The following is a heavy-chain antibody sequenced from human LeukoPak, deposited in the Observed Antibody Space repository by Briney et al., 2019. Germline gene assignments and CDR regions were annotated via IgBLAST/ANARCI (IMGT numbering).Heavy chain of an antibody. CDR2: ISSSSGTI. Sequence: GGSLRLSCAASGFTFSSYSMNWVRQAPGKGLEWVSYISSSSGTIYYADSVKGRFTISRDNAKNSLYLQMNSLRAEDTAVYYCTSLGYSYGKGVFDYWGQGTLVTVSS. J-gene: IGHJ4*02. V-gene: IGHV3-48*01. CDR3: TSLGYSYGKGVFDY. D-gene: IGHD5-18*01. CDR1: GFTFSSYS.